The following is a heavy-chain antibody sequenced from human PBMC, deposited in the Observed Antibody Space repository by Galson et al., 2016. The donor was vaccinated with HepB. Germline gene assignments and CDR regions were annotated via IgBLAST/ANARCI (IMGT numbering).Heavy chain of an antibody. CDR1: EFTLRNYA. J-gene: IGHJ3*02. D-gene: IGHD6-19*01. CDR2: IRGSDDST. Sequence: SLRLSCAASEFTLRNYAMNWVRLAPGKGLEWVSVIRGSDDSTFYAGSVRGRFTISRDDAKNTLYLQMNSLRAEDTAVYYCAKINIGGYSSGCGGSFDIWGQGTMVTVSS. V-gene: IGHV3-23*01. CDR3: AKINIGGYSSGCGGSFDI.